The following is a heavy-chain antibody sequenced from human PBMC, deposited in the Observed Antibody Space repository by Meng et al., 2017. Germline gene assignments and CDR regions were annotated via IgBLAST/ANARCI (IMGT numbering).Heavy chain of an antibody. CDR3: ARDAGGSGDTSEFDY. J-gene: IGHJ4*02. CDR2: ICTSGRT. D-gene: IGHD6-19*01. V-gene: IGHV4-4*07. Sequence: GSLRLSCTVSGGSISSYSWSWIRQTAGKGLEWIARICTSGRTNYNASLKRRVTMSVDTSTNQFSLKLSSVTAGDTAVYYCARDAGGSGDTSEFDYWGQGTLVTVSS. CDR1: GGSISSYS.